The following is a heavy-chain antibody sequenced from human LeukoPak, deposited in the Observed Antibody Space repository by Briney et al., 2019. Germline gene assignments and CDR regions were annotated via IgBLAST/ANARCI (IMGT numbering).Heavy chain of an antibody. J-gene: IGHJ4*02. V-gene: IGHV4-34*01. D-gene: IGHD4-23*01. CDR1: GGSFSGYY. CDR2: INHSGST. Sequence: AETLSLTCAVYGGSFSGYYWSWIRQPPGKGLEWIGEINHSGSTNYNPSLKSRVTISVDTSKNQFSLKLSSVTAADTAVYYCARPHYGGNSGPFDYWGQGTLVTVSS. CDR3: ARPHYGGNSGPFDY.